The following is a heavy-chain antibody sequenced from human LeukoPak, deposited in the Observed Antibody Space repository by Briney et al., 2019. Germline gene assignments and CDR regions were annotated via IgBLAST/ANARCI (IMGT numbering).Heavy chain of an antibody. CDR1: GFTVSLNY. J-gene: IGHJ4*02. D-gene: IGHD6-19*01. Sequence: GGSLRVYCAASGFTVSLNYMSWVRQAPGKGLECVSVLYSDGTTFYADSVKGRFTISRDNSKNTLYLQMNSLRAEDTAVYYCERDLLKYTSGWYSERNDWGQGTLVTVSS. CDR3: ERDLLKYTSGWYSERND. CDR2: LYSDGTT. V-gene: IGHV3-53*01.